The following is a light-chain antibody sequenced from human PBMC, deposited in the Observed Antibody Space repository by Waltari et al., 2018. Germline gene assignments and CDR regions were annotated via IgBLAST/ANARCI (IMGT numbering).Light chain of an antibody. CDR1: PSVSRT. CDR3: QHYVSLPAT. Sequence: EIVLTQSPGTLSLSPGERATLSCRASPSVSRTLAWYQQKPGQAPRLLIYGASTRATGIPERFSGGGSGTDFSLTISRLEPEDFAVYYCQHYVSLPATFGQGTKVEIK. CDR2: GAS. J-gene: IGKJ1*01. V-gene: IGKV3-20*01.